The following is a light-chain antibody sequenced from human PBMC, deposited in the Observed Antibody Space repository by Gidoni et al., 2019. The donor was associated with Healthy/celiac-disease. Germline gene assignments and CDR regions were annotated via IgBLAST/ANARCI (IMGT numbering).Light chain of an antibody. CDR1: QSVSSSY. Sequence: PGTLSLSPGERATLSCRASQSVSSSYLAWYHQNPGQAPMLLIYGASSSATGSTDRFSGGGSGTDFTLTISRLEPEDFAVYYCQQYGSSPYTFXQXTKLEIK. CDR2: GAS. CDR3: QQYGSSPYT. V-gene: IGKV3-20*01. J-gene: IGKJ2*01.